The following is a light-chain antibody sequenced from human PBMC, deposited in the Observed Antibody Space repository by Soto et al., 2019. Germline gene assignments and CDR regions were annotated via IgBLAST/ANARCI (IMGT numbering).Light chain of an antibody. J-gene: IGLJ3*02. CDR1: SGHSSYI. CDR3: ETWDSNTRV. Sequence: QLVLTQSSSASASLGSSVKLTCTLSSGHSSYIIAWHQQQPGKAPRYLMKLEGSGSYNKGSGVPDRFSGSSSGADRYLTISNLQFEDDANSYCETWDSNTRVFGGGTKLTVL. V-gene: IGLV4-60*02. CDR2: LEGSGSY.